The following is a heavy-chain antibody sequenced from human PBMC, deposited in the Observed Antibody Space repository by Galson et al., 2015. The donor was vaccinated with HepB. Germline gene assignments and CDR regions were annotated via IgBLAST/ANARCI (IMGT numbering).Heavy chain of an antibody. D-gene: IGHD3-22*01. CDR2: ISYDVRNK. CDR3: AREFYDSSGFPTKRVFYH. CDR1: GFNFSNYA. J-gene: IGHJ4*02. V-gene: IGHV3-30*04. Sequence: SLRLSCAGSGFNFSNYALHWVRQAPGKGLKWVAVISYDVRNKYYVDSVKGRFTISRDNSKNTLYLQMNNLRDDDTAVYYCAREFYDSSGFPTKRVFYHWGQGALVTVSS.